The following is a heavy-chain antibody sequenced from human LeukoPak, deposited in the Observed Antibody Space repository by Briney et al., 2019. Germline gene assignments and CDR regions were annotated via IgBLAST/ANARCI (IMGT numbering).Heavy chain of an antibody. CDR1: GGSFSGYY. J-gene: IGHJ4*02. D-gene: IGHD5-12*01. CDR3: ARYRGASGYHFDY. Sequence: SETLSLTCAVYGGSFSGYYWSWIRQPPGKGLEWIGEINHSGSTNYNPSLKSRVTISVDTSKNQFSLRLSSVTAADTAVYYCARYRGASGYHFDYWGQGTLVTVSS. V-gene: IGHV4-34*01. CDR2: INHSGST.